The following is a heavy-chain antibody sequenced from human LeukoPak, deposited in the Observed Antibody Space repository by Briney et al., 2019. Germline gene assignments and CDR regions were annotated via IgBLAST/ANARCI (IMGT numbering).Heavy chain of an antibody. CDR1: GDSLSRYY. J-gene: IGHJ6*03. V-gene: IGHV4-34*01. CDR3: ASVRHDPLEYYYYIDV. Sequence: SETLSPTCAVYGDSLSRYYWTWIRQPPGKGLEWLGEINPSGSPDYNPSLKSRATISVDTSKIQFSLRLASVTAADTAVYYCASVRHDPLEYYYYIDVWGKGTTVTVSS. D-gene: IGHD2/OR15-2a*01. CDR2: INPSGSP.